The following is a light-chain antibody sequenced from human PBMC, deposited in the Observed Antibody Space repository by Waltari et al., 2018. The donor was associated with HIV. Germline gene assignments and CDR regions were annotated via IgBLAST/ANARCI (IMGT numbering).Light chain of an antibody. CDR3: QQYEKWPPLT. Sequence: EIVMTQSPVTLSASLGERVTLSCRASQSVGNNLACYQQRPGQAPGVLIYSVSTRAAGVPARFSGSGSGTDFTLTISSLQSEDYAVYFCQQYEKWPPLTFGGGTKV. CDR2: SVS. CDR1: QSVGNN. J-gene: IGKJ4*01. V-gene: IGKV3-15*01.